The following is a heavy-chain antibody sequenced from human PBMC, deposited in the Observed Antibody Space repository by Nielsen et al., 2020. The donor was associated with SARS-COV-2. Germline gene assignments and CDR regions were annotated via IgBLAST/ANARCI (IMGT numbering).Heavy chain of an antibody. J-gene: IGHJ4*02. CDR3: ARDHKGYYDSSGYPDY. Sequence: GESLKISCSASGFTFSSYAMHWVRQAPGKGLEYVSAISSNGGSTYYADSVKGRFTISRDNSKNTLYLQMNSLRAEDTAVYYCARDHKGYYDSSGYPDYWGQGTLVTVSS. D-gene: IGHD3-22*01. CDR2: ISSNGGST. CDR1: GFTFSSYA. V-gene: IGHV3-64*04.